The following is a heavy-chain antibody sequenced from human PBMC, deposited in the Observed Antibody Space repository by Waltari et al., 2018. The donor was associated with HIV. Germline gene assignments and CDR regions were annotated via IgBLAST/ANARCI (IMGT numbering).Heavy chain of an antibody. CDR2: VKQDGSEK. V-gene: IGHV3-7*01. Sequence: EVQLVESGGGLVQHGGSLRLSCAASGFTFSRYWMSWVRPAPGKGLEWVANVKQDGSEKYYVDSVKGRFTISRDNAKNSLYLQMNSLRAEDTAVYYCARGWRNGYLTNWGQGTLVTVSS. CDR1: GFTFSRYW. J-gene: IGHJ4*02. CDR3: ARGWRNGYLTN. D-gene: IGHD3-22*01.